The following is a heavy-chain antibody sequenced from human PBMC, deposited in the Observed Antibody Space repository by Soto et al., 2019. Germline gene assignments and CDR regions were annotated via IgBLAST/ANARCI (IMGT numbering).Heavy chain of an antibody. CDR2: IYSTGST. Sequence: QVQLQESGPGLVKPSETMSLTGTVSGGSVSSGGYYWSWIRQPPGKGLEWIGYIYSTGSTNYNPSLKSRVTISVDTSKNQFYLKLNSVTAADTAVYYCATRGAAAGDFDYWGQGTLVTVSS. CDR1: GGSVSSGGYY. CDR3: ATRGAAAGDFDY. V-gene: IGHV4-61*08. J-gene: IGHJ4*02. D-gene: IGHD6-13*01.